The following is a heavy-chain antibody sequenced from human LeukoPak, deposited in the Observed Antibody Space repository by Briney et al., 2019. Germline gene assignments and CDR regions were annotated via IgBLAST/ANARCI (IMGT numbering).Heavy chain of an antibody. V-gene: IGHV3-23*01. CDR2: ISGTGGST. J-gene: IGHJ4*02. Sequence: GGSLRLSCAASGFTFSNYAMSWVRQAPGKGLEWVSSISGTGGSTYYADSVKGRFTISRDNSNNTLFLQMNSLRAEDTAVYYCARVGYHSGSYSYFDYWGQGTLVTVSS. CDR3: ARVGYHSGSYSYFDY. D-gene: IGHD1-26*01. CDR1: GFTFSNYA.